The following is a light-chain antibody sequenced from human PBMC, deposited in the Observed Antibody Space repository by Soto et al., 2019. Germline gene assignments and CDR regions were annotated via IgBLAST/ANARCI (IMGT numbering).Light chain of an antibody. V-gene: IGKV3-20*01. Sequence: DIVLTQSPGTLSVSPGERATLSCRASQSVSSIYLAWYQKKPGQPHRLLIYGASSRATGIPDWFSGSGSGTDFPITISRLEHEDFAVYYCQKYGSSPITFGQGTRLEIK. CDR3: QKYGSSPIT. CDR1: QSVSSIY. J-gene: IGKJ5*01. CDR2: GAS.